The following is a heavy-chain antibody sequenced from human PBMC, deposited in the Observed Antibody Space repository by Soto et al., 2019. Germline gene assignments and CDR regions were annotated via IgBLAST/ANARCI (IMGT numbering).Heavy chain of an antibody. V-gene: IGHV4-39*01. Sequence: SETLSLTCTVSGGSLSSGSYQWGWIRQPPGQGPEWIGNTFYSGSTYYNPSLKSRVTISVDTAKNQFSLMLSSVTAADTAVYYCARLESAFDISGQGTMVTVSS. D-gene: IGHD1-1*01. J-gene: IGHJ3*02. CDR2: TFYSGST. CDR1: GGSLSSGSYQ. CDR3: ARLESAFDI.